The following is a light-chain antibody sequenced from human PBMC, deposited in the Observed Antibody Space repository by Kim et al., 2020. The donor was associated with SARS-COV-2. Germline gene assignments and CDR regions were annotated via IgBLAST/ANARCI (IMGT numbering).Light chain of an antibody. CDR2: DVT. CDR3: SSYTDDNTVI. CDR1: SIDLGGYNY. V-gene: IGLV2-14*03. Sequence: GPSTTISCTGTSIDLGGYNYVSWYQQYPGKAPKLMIYDVTDRPSGVSNRFSGSKSANTASLTISGLRADDEATYYCSSYTDDNTVIFGGGTQLTVL. J-gene: IGLJ2*01.